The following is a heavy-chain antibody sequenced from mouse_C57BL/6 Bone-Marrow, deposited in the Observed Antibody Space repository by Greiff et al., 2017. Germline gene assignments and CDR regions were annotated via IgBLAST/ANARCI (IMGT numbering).Heavy chain of an antibody. Sequence: EVKLMESGGGLVKPGGSLKLSCAASGFTFSSYAMSWVRQTPEKRLEWVATISDGGSYTYYPDNVKGRFTISRDTAKNNLYLQMSTLKSEDTAMYYCARGALDFDVWGTGTTVTVSA. J-gene: IGHJ1*03. CDR2: ISDGGSYT. CDR3: ARGALDFDV. CDR1: GFTFSSYA. V-gene: IGHV5-4*03.